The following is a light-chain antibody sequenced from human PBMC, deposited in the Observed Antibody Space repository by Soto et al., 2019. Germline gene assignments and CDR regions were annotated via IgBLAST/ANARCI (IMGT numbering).Light chain of an antibody. CDR3: TSYTTTSPVV. V-gene: IGLV2-14*01. CDR1: NSDIGIFNY. Sequence: QSVLTQPASVSGSPGQSITISCTGTNSDIGIFNYVSWYQQYPGKAPKLMIYEVRNRPSGVSTRFSGSKSGNKASLTISGLQAEDEADYYCTSYTTTSPVVFGGGTKLTVL. J-gene: IGLJ3*02. CDR2: EVR.